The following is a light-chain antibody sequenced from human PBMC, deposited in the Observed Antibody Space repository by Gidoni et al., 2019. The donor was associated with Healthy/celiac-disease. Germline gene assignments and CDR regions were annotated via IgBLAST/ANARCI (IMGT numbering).Light chain of an antibody. CDR1: SSNIGSNT. CDR2: SNN. V-gene: IGLV1-44*01. CDR3: AARDDSLNGWV. Sequence: QSVLTQPPSASGPPGQRVTISCSGSSSNIGSNTVNWYQQLPGTAPKHLIYSNNQRPSGVPDRFSGSKSGTSASLAISGLQSEDEADYYCAARDDSLNGWVFGGGTKLTVL. J-gene: IGLJ3*02.